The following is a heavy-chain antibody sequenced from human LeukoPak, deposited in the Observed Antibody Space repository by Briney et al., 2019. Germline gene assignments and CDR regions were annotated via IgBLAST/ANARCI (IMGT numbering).Heavy chain of an antibody. CDR1: GFSFSSQN. CDR2: IDGNGGTT. J-gene: IGHJ5*02. Sequence: PGGSLRLSCAASGFSFSSQNMNWVGQAAGKGREWISYIDGNGGTTHYADPVGGRFTISRDNAKNSLYLQMDSLRVEDSALYYCARGYGSSWLHSWGPGTLVTVSS. V-gene: IGHV3-48*04. D-gene: IGHD6-13*01. CDR3: ARGYGSSWLHS.